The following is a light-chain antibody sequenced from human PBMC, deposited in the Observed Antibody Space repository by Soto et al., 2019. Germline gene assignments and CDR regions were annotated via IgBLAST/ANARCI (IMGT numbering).Light chain of an antibody. CDR3: SSYTSSSTRCV. J-gene: IGLJ1*01. CDR2: DVS. Sequence: QSVLTQPASVSGSPGQSITISCTGTSSDFGGYNYVSWYQQHPGKAPKLMIYDVSNRPSGVSNRFSGSKSGNTASLTISGLQAEDEADYYCSSYTSSSTRCVFGTGTSHRP. CDR1: SSDFGGYNY. V-gene: IGLV2-14*01.